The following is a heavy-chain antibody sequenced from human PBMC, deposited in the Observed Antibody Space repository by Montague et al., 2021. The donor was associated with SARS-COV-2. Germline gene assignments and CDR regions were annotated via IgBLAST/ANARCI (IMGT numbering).Heavy chain of an antibody. CDR2: IYHTGST. CDR3: VRFRFCSSTSYSAGICGYFDS. CDR1: GGSTSGSLYY. D-gene: IGHD2-2*01. Sequence: TLSLTCSVSGGSTSGSLYYWGWIRQHPGKGLEWIGYIYHTGSTDYDPSLKSRLTISLDASKRDFSLHLSSVTAADTAVYYCVRFRFCSSTSYSAGICGYFDSWGQGIRVTVSS. V-gene: IGHV4-31*03. J-gene: IGHJ4*02.